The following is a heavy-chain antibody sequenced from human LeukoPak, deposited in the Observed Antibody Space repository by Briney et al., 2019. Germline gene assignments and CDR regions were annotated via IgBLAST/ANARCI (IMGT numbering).Heavy chain of an antibody. CDR3: ARGYSYGYSLDY. CDR1: GFAFSTYS. CDR2: ISSSSGTI. Sequence: GGSLRLSCAASGFAFSTYSMNWVRQAPGKGLEWDSYISSSSGTIYYADSVKGRFTISRDNAKNSLYLQMNSLRDEDTAVYYCARGYSYGYSLDYWGQGTLVTVSS. J-gene: IGHJ4*02. V-gene: IGHV3-48*02. D-gene: IGHD5-18*01.